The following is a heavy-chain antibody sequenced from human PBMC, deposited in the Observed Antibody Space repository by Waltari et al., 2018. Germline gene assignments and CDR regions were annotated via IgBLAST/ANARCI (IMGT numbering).Heavy chain of an antibody. Sequence: EVQLVESGGGLVQPGGSLRLSCAASGFTFSSYEMNWVRQAPGKGLEWVSYNSSRGSTIYYADSVKGRFTISRDNAKNSLYLQMNSLRAEDTAVYYCARGRSIFRGFGELDFPPDYWGQGTLVTVSS. V-gene: IGHV3-48*03. CDR3: ARGRSIFRGFGELDFPPDY. J-gene: IGHJ4*02. D-gene: IGHD3-10*01. CDR1: GFTFSSYE. CDR2: NSSRGSTI.